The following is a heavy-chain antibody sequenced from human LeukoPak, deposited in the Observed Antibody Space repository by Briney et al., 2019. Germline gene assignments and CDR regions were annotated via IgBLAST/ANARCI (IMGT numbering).Heavy chain of an antibody. J-gene: IGHJ3*02. Sequence: SETLSLTCTVSGGSTSSSSYYWGWIRQPPGKGLEWIGSIYYSGSTYYNPSLKSRVTMSLDTSKNQFSLKLNSVTAADTAVYYCARDRYSRSWSYDAFDIWGPGTMVTVSS. CDR3: ARDRYSRSWSYDAFDI. CDR1: GGSTSSSSYY. CDR2: IYYSGST. V-gene: IGHV4-39*07. D-gene: IGHD6-13*01.